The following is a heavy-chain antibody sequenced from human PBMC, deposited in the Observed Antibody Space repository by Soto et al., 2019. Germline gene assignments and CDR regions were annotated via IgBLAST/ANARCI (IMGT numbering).Heavy chain of an antibody. CDR3: VRTSAAGKYYYGMDV. CDR2: INPSGGST. CDR1: GYTFTSYF. V-gene: IGHV1-46*01. D-gene: IGHD6-13*01. J-gene: IGHJ6*02. Sequence: ASVKVSCKASGYTFTSYFMHWVRQAPGQGLEWMGIINPSGGSTSYAQKFQGRVTMTRDTSTSTDYMEQSSLRSEDTAVYYCVRTSAAGKYYYGMDVWGQGTTVTVSS.